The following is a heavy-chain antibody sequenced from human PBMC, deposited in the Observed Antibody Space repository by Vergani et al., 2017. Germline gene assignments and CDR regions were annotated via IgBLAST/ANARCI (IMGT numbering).Heavy chain of an antibody. Sequence: QLLLQDSGPGQVKPSETLSLTCGVSDGSINSRSYYWAWIRQPPGKGLEWIGMMFYSGTTYYNPSLKSRVTIFLDTSKSQFSLKVTSVTAADTAVYFCARGKYNSGDYYYDYGLDVWGQGTTATVYS. CDR2: MFYSGTT. J-gene: IGHJ6*02. V-gene: IGHV4-39*01. CDR3: ARGKYNSGDYYYDYGLDV. CDR1: DGSINSRSYY. D-gene: IGHD3-22*01.